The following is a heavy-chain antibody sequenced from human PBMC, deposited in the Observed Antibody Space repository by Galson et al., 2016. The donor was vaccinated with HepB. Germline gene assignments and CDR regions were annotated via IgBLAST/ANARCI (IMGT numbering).Heavy chain of an antibody. Sequence: SVKVSCKASGYTFTTNGISWVRQAPGQGLEWVAWISAHNGNTNYAQKVQGRVTTTTDTSTSTVYMELRSLRSDDTAVYYCAREGMLFYMDVWGQGTTVIVSS. V-gene: IGHV1-18*04. CDR2: ISAHNGNT. CDR1: GYTFTTNG. CDR3: AREGMLFYMDV. J-gene: IGHJ6*02. D-gene: IGHD2-8*01.